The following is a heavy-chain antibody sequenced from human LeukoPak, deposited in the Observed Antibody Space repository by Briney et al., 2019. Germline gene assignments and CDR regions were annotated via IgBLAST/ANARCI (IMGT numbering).Heavy chain of an antibody. J-gene: IGHJ4*02. CDR1: GFTFSDFY. CDR3: AKDSYSKGDF. D-gene: IGHD6-13*01. V-gene: IGHV3-7*01. CDR2: IKNDGAVK. Sequence: GGSLRLSCAASGFTFSDFYMSWIRQAPGKGLEWVANIKNDGAVKNYVDSVKGRFTISRDNAKNSLYLQMNSLRAEDTAVYYCAKDSYSKGDFWGQGVLVTVSS.